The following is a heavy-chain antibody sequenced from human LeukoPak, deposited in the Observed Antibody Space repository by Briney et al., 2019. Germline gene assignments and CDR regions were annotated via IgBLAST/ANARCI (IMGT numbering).Heavy chain of an antibody. CDR2: ISAYNGNT. Sequence: ASVKVSCKASGYTFTSYGISWVRQAPGQGLEWMGWISAYNGNTNYAQKLQGRVTMTTDTSTSTAYMELRSLRSDDTAVYYCARDPHSTRDYYYYMDVWGRGTTVTVSS. V-gene: IGHV1-18*01. J-gene: IGHJ6*03. CDR3: ARDPHSTRDYYYYMDV. CDR1: GYTFTSYG. D-gene: IGHD2-2*01.